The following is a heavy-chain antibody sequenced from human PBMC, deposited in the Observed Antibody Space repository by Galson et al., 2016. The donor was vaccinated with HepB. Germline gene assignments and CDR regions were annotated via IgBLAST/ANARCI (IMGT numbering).Heavy chain of an antibody. D-gene: IGHD3-16*02. Sequence: SETLSLTCVVSGGSISSSNWWSWVRQPPGKGLEWIGEISHGGHINFNPSLQSRVTVSLEESKNQFSLSLGSVTAADTAVYYCARSPYIWGSYRRFDNWGQGTLVSVSS. CDR2: ISHGGHI. J-gene: IGHJ4*02. CDR1: GGSISSSNW. CDR3: ARSPYIWGSYRRFDN. V-gene: IGHV4/OR15-8*02.